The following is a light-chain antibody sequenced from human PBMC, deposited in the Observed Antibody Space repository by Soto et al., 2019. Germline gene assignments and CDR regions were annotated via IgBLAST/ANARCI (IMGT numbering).Light chain of an antibody. V-gene: IGLV2-14*01. CDR2: EVS. CDR1: SSDVGGYNY. J-gene: IGLJ1*01. Sequence: QSVLTHPASVSGSPGQSITISCTGTSSDVGGYNYVSWYQHHPGKAPKHMIYEVSQRPSGVSNRFSGSKSGNTASRTISGLQAEDEADYYCSSYPCSSTPYGFRTRTKVT. CDR3: SSYPCSSTPYG.